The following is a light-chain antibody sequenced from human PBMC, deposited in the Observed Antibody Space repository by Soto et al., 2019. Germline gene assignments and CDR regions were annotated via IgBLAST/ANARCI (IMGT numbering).Light chain of an antibody. CDR3: SSYTRISTLHVL. Sequence: HSALTQPASVSGSPGQSITISCTGTSSDVGDYKYVSWYQHHPGKAPKLMIYEVSNRPSGVSYRFSGSKSGNTASLTISGLQTEDEADYYCSSYTRISTLHVLFGGGTKLTVL. V-gene: IGLV2-14*01. CDR1: SSDVGDYKY. J-gene: IGLJ2*01. CDR2: EVS.